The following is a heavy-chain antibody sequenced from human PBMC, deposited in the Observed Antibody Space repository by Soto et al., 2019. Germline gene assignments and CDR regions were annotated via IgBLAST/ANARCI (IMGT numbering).Heavy chain of an antibody. D-gene: IGHD3-16*01. CDR3: ARGTQFFDYVWGTVPIDY. CDR2: ISSDAVST. J-gene: IGHJ4*02. Sequence: GSLRLSCAASVFTFSSYWMHWVRQAPGKGLVWVSRISSDAVSTTYADSVKGRFTISRDNAKNMLYLQMNSPRAEDTAVYFCARGTQFFDYVWGTVPIDYWGQGSLVTVSS. V-gene: IGHV3-74*01. CDR1: VFTFSSYW.